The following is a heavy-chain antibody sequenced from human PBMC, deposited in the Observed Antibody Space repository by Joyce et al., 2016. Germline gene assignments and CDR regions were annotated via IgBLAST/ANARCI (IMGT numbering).Heavy chain of an antibody. CDR1: GYTFTNFD. J-gene: IGHJ4*02. CDR2: MTPNSGNT. Sequence: QVQLVQSGAEVKKPGASVKVSCKASGYTFTNFDINWVRQAPGQGREWVVWMTPNSGNTGYAQNFQGRVTMTRDTSISTAYMELSSLRSEDTAVYFCARNKYGTGDFDFWGQGTPVTVSS. D-gene: IGHD7-27*01. CDR3: ARNKYGTGDFDF. V-gene: IGHV1-8*01.